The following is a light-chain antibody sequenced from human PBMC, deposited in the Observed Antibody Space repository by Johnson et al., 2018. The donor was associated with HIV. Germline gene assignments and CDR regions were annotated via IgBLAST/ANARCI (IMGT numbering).Light chain of an antibody. CDR1: RSNIGNNY. Sequence: QSVLTQPPSVSAAPGQKVTISCSGSRSNIGNNYVSWYQQLPGTAPKLLIYENNKRPSGIPDRFSGSKSATSATLGITGLQTGDEADYYCGTWDSSLSAGRIYVFGTGTKGTVL. CDR2: ENN. CDR3: GTWDSSLSAGRIYV. J-gene: IGLJ1*01. V-gene: IGLV1-51*02.